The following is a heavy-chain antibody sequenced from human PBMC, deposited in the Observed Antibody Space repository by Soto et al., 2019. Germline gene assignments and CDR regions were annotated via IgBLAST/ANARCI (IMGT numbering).Heavy chain of an antibody. D-gene: IGHD2-2*03. J-gene: IGHJ4*02. V-gene: IGHV4-59*11. CDR3: ASGWMAAFDN. CDR1: GDSIKTHY. Sequence: PSETLSLTCNVSGDSIKTHYCSWIRQPPWKGLEWIGYIYYSGVTLYNPSLKRRVTISADTAKNQFSLRLNSLTAADTAVYYCASGWMAAFDNFGQGTLVTVSS. CDR2: IYYSGVT.